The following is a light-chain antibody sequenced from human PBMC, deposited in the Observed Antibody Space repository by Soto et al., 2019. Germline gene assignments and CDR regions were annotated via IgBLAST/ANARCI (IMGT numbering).Light chain of an antibody. Sequence: QSALTQPASVSGSPGQSITISCTGTGSDISAYNYVSWYQQHPGKAPKLMIYEVGDRPSGLSNRFSGSKSGNTASLTISRLQAEDEADYYCSSYKSNNFYAFGTGTKVTV. V-gene: IGLV2-14*01. CDR2: EVG. CDR3: SSYKSNNFYA. J-gene: IGLJ1*01. CDR1: GSDISAYNY.